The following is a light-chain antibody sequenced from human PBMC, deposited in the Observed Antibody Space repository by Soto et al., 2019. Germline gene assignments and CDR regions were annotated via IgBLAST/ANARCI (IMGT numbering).Light chain of an antibody. J-gene: IGLJ2*01. CDR3: AAWDDSLDGHVV. V-gene: IGLV1-44*01. CDR1: TSDIGSNT. Sequence: QAVVTQPPSASGTPGQRVTISCSGGTSDIGSNTVNWYQQLPGMAPKLLISRNDQRPSGVPDRFSGSKSGTSASLAISGLQSEDEADYYCAAWDDSLDGHVVFGGGTKLTVL. CDR2: RND.